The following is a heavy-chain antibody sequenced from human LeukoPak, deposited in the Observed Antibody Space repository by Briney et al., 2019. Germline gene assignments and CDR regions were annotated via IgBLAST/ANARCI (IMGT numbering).Heavy chain of an antibody. CDR3: ARDVTAMVNYYYYGMDV. Sequence: ASVKVSCKASGYTFTGYYMHWVRQAPGQGLEWMGWINPDSGGTNYAQKFQGRVTMTTDTSTSTAYMELRSLRSDDTAVYYCARDVTAMVNYYYYGMDVWGQGTTVTVSS. CDR2: INPDSGGT. D-gene: IGHD5-18*01. J-gene: IGHJ6*02. CDR1: GYTFTGYY. V-gene: IGHV1-2*02.